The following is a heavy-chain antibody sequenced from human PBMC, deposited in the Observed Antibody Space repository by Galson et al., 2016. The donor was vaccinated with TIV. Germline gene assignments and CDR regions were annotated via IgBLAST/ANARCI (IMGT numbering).Heavy chain of an antibody. J-gene: IGHJ4*02. CDR2: MSDDGTEK. D-gene: IGHD3-10*01. Sequence: SLRLSCATSGFTFRSYGFHWVRQAPGEGLEWVAFMSDDGTEKYYGDSVRGRFTISRDNSKSTLYLQMSSLRPGDSAVYLWARVYNSYFIDYWGQGTLVTVSS. CDR3: ARVYNSYFIDY. V-gene: IGHV3-30*03. CDR1: GFTFRSYG.